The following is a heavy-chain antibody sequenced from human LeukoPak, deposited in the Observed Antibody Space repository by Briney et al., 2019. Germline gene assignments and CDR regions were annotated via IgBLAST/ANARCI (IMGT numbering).Heavy chain of an antibody. CDR2: IYYSGST. CDR1: GGSISSSSYY. Sequence: SETLSLTCTVSGGSISSSSYYWGWIRQPPGKGLEWIGSIYYSGSTYYNPSLKSRVTISVDTSKNQFSLKLSSVTAADTAVYYCARQTTVFDCWGQGTLVTVSS. D-gene: IGHD4-17*01. J-gene: IGHJ4*02. CDR3: ARQTTVFDC. V-gene: IGHV4-39*01.